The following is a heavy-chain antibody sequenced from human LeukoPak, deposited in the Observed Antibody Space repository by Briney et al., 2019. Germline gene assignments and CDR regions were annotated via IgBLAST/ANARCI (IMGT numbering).Heavy chain of an antibody. CDR3: ARYCSGGSCFNY. CDR1: GFTFSSYW. Sequence: GGSLRLSCVASGFTFSSYWMSWVRQAPGQGLEWVANINQDGSEKYYVDSVKGRFTISRDNAKNTLYLQMNSLRAEDTAVYYCARYCSGGSCFNYWGQGTLVTVSS. J-gene: IGHJ4*02. CDR2: INQDGSEK. D-gene: IGHD2-15*01. V-gene: IGHV3-7*01.